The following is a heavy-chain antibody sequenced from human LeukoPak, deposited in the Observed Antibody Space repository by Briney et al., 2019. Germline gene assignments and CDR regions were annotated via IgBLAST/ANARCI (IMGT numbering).Heavy chain of an antibody. D-gene: IGHD6-6*01. J-gene: IGHJ4*02. CDR3: ARDQLEARNFDY. V-gene: IGHV4-31*03. CDR1: GGSISSGGYY. CDR2: TYNSGST. Sequence: SQTLSLTCTVSGGSISSGGYYWSWIPHHPGKGLEWIGNTYNSGSTSYHPSIKSRVAISADTPKNQFSLKLSSVTAADTGVYYYARDQLEARNFDYWGQGTLVTVSS.